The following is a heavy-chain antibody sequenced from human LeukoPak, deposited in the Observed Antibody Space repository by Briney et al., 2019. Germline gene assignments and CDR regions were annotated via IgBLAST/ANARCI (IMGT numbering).Heavy chain of an antibody. V-gene: IGHV4-59*01. J-gene: IGHJ5*02. CDR1: GGSISSYY. CDR3: ARQMVAATPWFDP. Sequence: PSETLSLTCTVSGGSISSYYWSWIRQPPGKGLEWIGYIYYSWSTNYNPSLKRRVTILVDTSKNQFSLKLSSVTAADTDVYYCARQMVAATPWFDPWGQGTLVTVSS. CDR2: IYYSWST. D-gene: IGHD2-15*01.